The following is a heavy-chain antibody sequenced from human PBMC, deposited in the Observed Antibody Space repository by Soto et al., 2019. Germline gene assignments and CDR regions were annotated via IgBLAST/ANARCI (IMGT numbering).Heavy chain of an antibody. D-gene: IGHD3-10*01. CDR3: ARRYGSAFDF. J-gene: IGHJ3*01. CDR1: GGSISSYY. V-gene: IGHV4-59*01. CDR2: IYYSGST. Sequence: QVQLQDSGPGLVKPSETLSLTCTVSGGSISSYYWSWIRQPPGQGLEWIGYIYYSGSTNYNPSLKSLVTISVDPSKNQFSLRLTSVTAADTGVYYCARRYGSAFDFWGQGTMVTGSS.